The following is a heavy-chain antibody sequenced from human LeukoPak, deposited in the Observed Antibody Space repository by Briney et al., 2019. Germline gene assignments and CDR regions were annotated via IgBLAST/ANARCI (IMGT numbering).Heavy chain of an antibody. V-gene: IGHV3-21*01. J-gene: IGHJ5*02. D-gene: IGHD3-22*01. Sequence: GGSLRLSCAASGFTFSTYSMNWVRQAPGKGLEWVSSITGSSSFIYYADSVKGRFTISRDNVRNSLHLQMNSLRAEDTAVYYCARNYDTGGYGYYCFDPWGQGTLVTVSS. CDR2: ITGSSSFI. CDR1: GFTFSTYS. CDR3: ARNYDTGGYGYYCFDP.